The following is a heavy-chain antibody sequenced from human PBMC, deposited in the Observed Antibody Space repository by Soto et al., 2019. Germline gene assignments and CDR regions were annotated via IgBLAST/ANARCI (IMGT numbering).Heavy chain of an antibody. J-gene: IGHJ6*02. D-gene: IGHD3-3*01. CDR3: ARDEYYDVWSCYYAQTAPNYYYYGMAV. CDR1: GGTFSSYA. CDR2: IIPIFGTA. Sequence: QVQLVQSGAEVKKPGSSVKVSCKASGGTFSSYAISWVRQAPGQGLEWMGGIIPIFGTANYAQKFQGRVTITADESTSTAYMELSSLRSDDTAVYYCARDEYYDVWSCYYAQTAPNYYYYGMAVWGQGTTVTVSS. V-gene: IGHV1-69*01.